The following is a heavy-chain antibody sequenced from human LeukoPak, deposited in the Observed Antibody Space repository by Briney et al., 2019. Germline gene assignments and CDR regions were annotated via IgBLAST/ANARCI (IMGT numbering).Heavy chain of an antibody. Sequence: ASVKVSCKASGYTFTSYYMHWVRQAPGQGPEWMGIINPSGGSTSYAQKFQGRVTMTRDTSTSTVYMELSSLRSEDTAVYYCAREEIDDSEAALVVLNGMDVWGQGTTVTVSS. V-gene: IGHV1-46*01. CDR3: AREEIDDSEAALVVLNGMDV. CDR2: INPSGGST. CDR1: GYTFTSYY. D-gene: IGHD2-2*01. J-gene: IGHJ6*02.